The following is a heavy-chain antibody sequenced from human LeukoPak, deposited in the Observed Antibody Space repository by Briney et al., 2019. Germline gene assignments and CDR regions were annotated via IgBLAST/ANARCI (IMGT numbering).Heavy chain of an antibody. Sequence: SETLSLTCTVSGGSISSGGYYWSWIRQHPGKGLEWIGYIYYSGSTHYNPSLKSRVTISVDTSKNQFSLKLSSVTAADTAVYYCARHLSRLRRLPVWYFDLWGRGTLVTVSS. D-gene: IGHD4-17*01. V-gene: IGHV4-31*03. CDR1: GGSISSGGYY. CDR3: ARHLSRLRRLPVWYFDL. CDR2: IYYSGST. J-gene: IGHJ2*01.